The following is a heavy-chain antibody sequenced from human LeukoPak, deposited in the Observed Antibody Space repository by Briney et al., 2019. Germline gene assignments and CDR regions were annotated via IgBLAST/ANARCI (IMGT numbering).Heavy chain of an antibody. CDR3: ARVAARYVGMDV. CDR2: IYYSGST. V-gene: IGHV4-59*01. J-gene: IGHJ6*02. Sequence: SETLSLTCTVSAGSINNYYWSWIRQPPGKGLEWIGYIYYSGSTNYNPSLKSRVTISVDTSKKQVSLNLSSVTAADTAVYYCARVAARYVGMDVWGQGTTVTVSS. D-gene: IGHD6-6*01. CDR1: AGSINNYY.